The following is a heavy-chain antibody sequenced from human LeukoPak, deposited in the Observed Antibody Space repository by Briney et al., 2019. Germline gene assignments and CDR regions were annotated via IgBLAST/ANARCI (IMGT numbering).Heavy chain of an antibody. V-gene: IGHV3-15*01. CDR2: IKSKADGGTT. D-gene: IGHD1-26*01. J-gene: IGHJ4*02. CDR1: GFTFSNAW. Sequence: KTGGSLRLSCAASGFTFSNAWMSWVRQAPGKGLEWVGRIKSKADGGTTDYAAPVKGRFTISRDDSKNTLYLQMNSLKTEDTAVYYCTTEWELLQYFDYWGQGTLVTVSS. CDR3: TTEWELLQYFDY.